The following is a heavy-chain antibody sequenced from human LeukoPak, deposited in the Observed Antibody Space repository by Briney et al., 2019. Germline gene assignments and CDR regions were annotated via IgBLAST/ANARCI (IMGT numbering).Heavy chain of an antibody. J-gene: IGHJ5*02. CDR1: GGSISSSSYY. D-gene: IGHD3-22*01. Sequence: SETLSLTCTVSGGSISSSSYYWGWIRQPPGKGLEGIGSIYYSGSTYYNPSLKSRVTISVDTSKNQFSLKLSSVTAADTAVYYCARQAGWDYYDSSGYRYWFDPWGQGTLVTVSS. CDR3: ARQAGWDYYDSSGYRYWFDP. V-gene: IGHV4-39*01. CDR2: IYYSGST.